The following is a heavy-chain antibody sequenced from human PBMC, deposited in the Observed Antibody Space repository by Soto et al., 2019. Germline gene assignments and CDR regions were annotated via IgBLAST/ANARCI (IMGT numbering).Heavy chain of an antibody. J-gene: IGHJ4*02. V-gene: IGHV3-74*01. CDR2: MNMDGGRT. Sequence: EVQLVESGGGLVQPGGSLRLSCAASGFTFSIYWMTWVRQAPGKGLGWVPRMNMDGGRTSYADFAKGRFTISRDDAKSTVYLQMSNLRAEDTAVYYCVRGDGDRYDGHGYLGRHWGQGTLVTVSS. CDR1: GFTFSIYW. CDR3: VRGDGDRYDGHGYLGRH. D-gene: IGHD2-21*01.